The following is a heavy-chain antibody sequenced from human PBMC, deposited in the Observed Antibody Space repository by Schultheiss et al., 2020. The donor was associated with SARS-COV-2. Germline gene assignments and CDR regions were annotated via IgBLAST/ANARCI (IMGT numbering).Heavy chain of an antibody. Sequence: GESLKISCAASGFTVSSNYMSWVRQAPGKGLEWVSVIYSGGSTYYADSVKGRFTISRDNSKNTLYLQMNSLRAEDTAVYYCARDHYGSGSYDYYYYGMDVWGQGTTVTVSS. J-gene: IGHJ6*02. V-gene: IGHV3-53*01. CDR3: ARDHYGSGSYDYYYYGMDV. D-gene: IGHD3-10*01. CDR2: IYSGGST. CDR1: GFTVSSNY.